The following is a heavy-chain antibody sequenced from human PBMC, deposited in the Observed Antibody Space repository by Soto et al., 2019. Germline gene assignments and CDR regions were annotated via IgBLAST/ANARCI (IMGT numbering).Heavy chain of an antibody. D-gene: IGHD3-10*01. Sequence: GGSLRLSCAASEFTFSSNYMSWVRQAPGKGLEWVSVIYSGGSTHYADSVKGSVTTSRDTSKNTQYLQMNSLRAEDTAVCYCASSLANYGSVYYMDVWGKGTTVTVSS. CDR3: ASSLANYGSVYYMDV. V-gene: IGHV3-66*01. J-gene: IGHJ6*03. CDR2: IYSGGST. CDR1: EFTFSSNY.